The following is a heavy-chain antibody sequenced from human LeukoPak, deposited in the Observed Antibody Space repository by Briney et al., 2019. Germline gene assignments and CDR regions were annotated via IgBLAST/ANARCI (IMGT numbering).Heavy chain of an antibody. Sequence: SQTLSLTCTVSGGSISSGSYYWSCIRQPAGKGLECIGRIYTSGSTNYNPSLKSRVTISVDTFKNQFSLKLSSVTAADTAVYYCATVDIAAAGTTKPFYFDYWGQGTLVTVSS. CDR3: ATVDIAAAGTTKPFYFDY. CDR2: IYTSGST. J-gene: IGHJ4*02. CDR1: GGSISSGSYY. V-gene: IGHV4-61*02. D-gene: IGHD6-13*01.